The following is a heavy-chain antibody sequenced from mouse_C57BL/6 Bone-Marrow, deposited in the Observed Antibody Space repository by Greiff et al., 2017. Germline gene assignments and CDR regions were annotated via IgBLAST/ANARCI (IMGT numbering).Heavy chain of an antibody. CDR1: GYTFTSYW. CDR2: IYPGSGST. Sequence: VQLQQPGAELVKPGASVKMSCKASGYTFTSYWITWVKQRPGQGLEWIGDIYPGSGSTNYNEKFKSKATLTVYTSSSTAYMQLSSLTSEDSAVYYCAREGFYDGYYSWFAYWGQGTLVTVSA. D-gene: IGHD2-3*01. CDR3: AREGFYDGYYSWFAY. V-gene: IGHV1-55*01. J-gene: IGHJ3*01.